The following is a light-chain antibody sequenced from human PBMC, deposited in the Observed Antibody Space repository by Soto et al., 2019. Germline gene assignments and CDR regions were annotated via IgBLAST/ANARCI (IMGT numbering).Light chain of an antibody. CDR1: QSIASS. CDR3: QQSDHSPMYT. Sequence: DIQMTQSPSSLYASVGDRVTITCRASQSIASSLNVYRQNPGKAPELLIYAASYLQSGVPSRFSGSGSGTDFTLTISSLQPEDFASYYCQQSDHSPMYTFGQGTDLEIQ. V-gene: IGKV1-39*01. J-gene: IGKJ2*01. CDR2: AAS.